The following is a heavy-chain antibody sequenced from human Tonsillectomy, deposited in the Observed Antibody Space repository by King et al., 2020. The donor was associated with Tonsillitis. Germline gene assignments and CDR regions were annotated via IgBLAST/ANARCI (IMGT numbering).Heavy chain of an antibody. J-gene: IGHJ4*02. D-gene: IGHD1-26*01. CDR2: ISVYSGDI. CDR1: GYTFSNYG. CDR3: TRDKAVGAMDY. Sequence: QLVQSGPEVKKPGASVKVSCKASGYTFSNYGITWVRPAPGQGLEWMGWISVYSGDINYSQKVHGRVTMTTDTSTNTAYMELRSLRSDDTAIYYCTRDKAVGAMDYWGQGTLVTVSS. V-gene: IGHV1-18*01.